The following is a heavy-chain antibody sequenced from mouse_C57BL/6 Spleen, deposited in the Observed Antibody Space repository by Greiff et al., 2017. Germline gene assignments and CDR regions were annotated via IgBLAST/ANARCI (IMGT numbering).Heavy chain of an antibody. J-gene: IGHJ4*01. Sequence: EVQLQQSGPELVKPGASVKMSCKASGYTFTDYNMHWVKQSHGKSLEWIGYINPNNGGTSYNQKFKGKATLTVNKSSSTAYMELRSLTSEDSAVYYCARHGNYPDWYAMDYWGQGTSVTVSS. CDR1: GYTFTDYN. D-gene: IGHD2-1*01. V-gene: IGHV1-22*01. CDR2: INPNNGGT. CDR3: ARHGNYPDWYAMDY.